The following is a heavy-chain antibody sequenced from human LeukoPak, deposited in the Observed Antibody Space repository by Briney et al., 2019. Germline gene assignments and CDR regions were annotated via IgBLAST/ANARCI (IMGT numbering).Heavy chain of an antibody. CDR1: GFTFNNYS. Sequence: PGRSLRLSCAASGFTFNNYSMTWVRQAPGRGLDWVSYISSGSGTMYYADSVKGRFTISRDNAKKSLYLQMNSLRDEDTAVYYCARAVLGYSWVYDYWGQGTLVTVSS. CDR2: ISSGSGTM. V-gene: IGHV3-48*02. D-gene: IGHD5-18*01. J-gene: IGHJ4*02. CDR3: ARAVLGYSWVYDY.